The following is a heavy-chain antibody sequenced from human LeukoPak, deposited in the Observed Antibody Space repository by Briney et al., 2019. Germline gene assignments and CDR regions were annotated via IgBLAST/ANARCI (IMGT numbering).Heavy chain of an antibody. CDR2: VSVNGGTT. J-gene: IGHJ4*02. V-gene: IGHV3-23*01. CDR3: AKELHGSGNYAFDY. Sequence: GGSLRLSCAASGFTFSSCALSWVRQAPGKGLEWVSTVSVNGGTTYYADSVKGRFTVSRDNSKNTLYLQMNSLRAEDTAVYFCAKELHGSGNYAFDYWGQGTLVTVSS. D-gene: IGHD3-10*01. CDR1: GFTFSSCA.